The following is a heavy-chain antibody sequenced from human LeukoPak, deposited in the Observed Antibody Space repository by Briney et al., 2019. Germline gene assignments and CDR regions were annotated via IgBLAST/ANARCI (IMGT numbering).Heavy chain of an antibody. CDR2: IWYDGSNK. CDR1: GFTFSSYG. V-gene: IGHV3-33*01. J-gene: IGHJ4*02. D-gene: IGHD4-11*01. Sequence: GGSLRLSCAASGFTFSSYGMHWVRHAPGKGLEWVAVIWYDGSNKYYADSVKGRFTISRDNSKNTLYLQMNSLRAEDTAVYYCARDSTVATFDYWGQGTLVTVSS. CDR3: ARDSTVATFDY.